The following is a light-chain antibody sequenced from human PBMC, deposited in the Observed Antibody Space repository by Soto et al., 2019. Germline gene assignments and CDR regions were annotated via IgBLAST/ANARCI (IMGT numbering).Light chain of an antibody. V-gene: IGKV1-39*01. Sequence: DIQMTQSPSSLAASVGDRVTMTCRASQYISTYLNWYRQKPGKAPKVLIYGASNLQSGVPSRFSGSGSGTDFTLTISSLQPEDFATYYCQQSFSNSLTFGGGTKVEIK. J-gene: IGKJ4*01. CDR2: GAS. CDR3: QQSFSNSLT. CDR1: QYISTY.